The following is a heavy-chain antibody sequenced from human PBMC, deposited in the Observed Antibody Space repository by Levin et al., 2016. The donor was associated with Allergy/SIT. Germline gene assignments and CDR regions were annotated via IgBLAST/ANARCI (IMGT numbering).Heavy chain of an antibody. J-gene: IGHJ4*02. CDR2: ITPIFGTA. D-gene: IGHD6-19*01. Sequence: SVKVSCKTSGGTFSSYPITWVRQAPGQGLEWMGEITPIFGTAKYAQEFQARVTITADESATTTYLDLSSLRSDDTALYYCARQGAVASNAGYAYWGQGTLVTVSS. CDR1: GGTFSSYP. V-gene: IGHV1-69*13. CDR3: ARQGAVASNAGYAY.